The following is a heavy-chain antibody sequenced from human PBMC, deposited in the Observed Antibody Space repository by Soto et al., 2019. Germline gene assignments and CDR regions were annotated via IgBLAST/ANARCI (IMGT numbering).Heavy chain of an antibody. J-gene: IGHJ4*02. V-gene: IGHV4-34*01. CDR1: GGSFSGYY. Sequence: SETLSLTCAVYGGSFSGYYWSWIRQPPGKGLEWIGEINHSGSTNYNPSLKSRVTISVDTSKNQFSLKLSSVTAADTAVYYCARRAGGYDSVRTAYFDYWGQGTLVTVSS. CDR2: INHSGST. D-gene: IGHD5-12*01. CDR3: ARRAGGYDSVRTAYFDY.